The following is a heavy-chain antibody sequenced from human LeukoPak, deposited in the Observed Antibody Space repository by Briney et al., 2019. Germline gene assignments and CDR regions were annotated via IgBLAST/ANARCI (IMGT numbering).Heavy chain of an antibody. CDR3: ARDSSGVRGVDFDY. CDR2: IYHSGSI. D-gene: IGHD3-10*01. CDR1: GGSISSSNW. V-gene: IGHV4-4*02. Sequence: SGTLSLTCAVSGGSISSSNWWSWVRQPPVKGLEWIGEIYHSGSINYNPSLKSRVTISVDRSKNQFSLKLSSVTAADTAVYYCARDSSGVRGVDFDYWGQGTLVTVSS. J-gene: IGHJ4*02.